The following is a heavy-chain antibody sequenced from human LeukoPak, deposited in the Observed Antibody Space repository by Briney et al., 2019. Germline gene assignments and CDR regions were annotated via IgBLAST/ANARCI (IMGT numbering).Heavy chain of an antibody. CDR2: ISYDGSSK. J-gene: IGHJ4*02. Sequence: GGSLRLSCAASGFTFSSYGMHWVRQAPGEGLEWVAVISYDGSSKYYADSVKGRFAISGDNSKNTLYLQMNSLRAEDTAVYYCAKDRVSSWYYFDYWGQGTLVTVSS. V-gene: IGHV3-30*18. CDR1: GFTFSSYG. D-gene: IGHD6-13*01. CDR3: AKDRVSSWYYFDY.